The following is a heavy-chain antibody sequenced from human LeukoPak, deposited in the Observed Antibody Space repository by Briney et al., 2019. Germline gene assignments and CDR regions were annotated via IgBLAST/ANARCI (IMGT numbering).Heavy chain of an antibody. CDR2: IYHSGST. CDR3: ARGPLAVAGDFDY. CDR1: GYSISSGYY. V-gene: IGHV4-38-2*02. J-gene: IGHJ4*02. Sequence: KPSETLSLTCTVSGYSISSGYYWGWIRQPPGKGLEWIGSIYHSGSTYYNPSLRSRVTISVDTSKNQFSLKLSSVTAADTAVYYCARGPLAVAGDFDYWGQGTLVTVSS. D-gene: IGHD6-19*01.